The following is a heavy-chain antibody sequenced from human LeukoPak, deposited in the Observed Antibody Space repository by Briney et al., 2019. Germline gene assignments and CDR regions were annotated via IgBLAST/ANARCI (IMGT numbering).Heavy chain of an antibody. CDR1: GFTFSSYE. Sequence: GGSLRLSCAASGFTFSSYEMNWVRQAPGKGLEWVSYISSSGSTIYYADSVKGRFTISRDNAKNSLYLQMNSLRAEDTAVYYCAKSMDILTGYLWSLDYWGQGTLVTVSS. CDR2: ISSSGSTI. CDR3: AKSMDILTGYLWSLDY. V-gene: IGHV3-48*03. J-gene: IGHJ4*02. D-gene: IGHD3-9*01.